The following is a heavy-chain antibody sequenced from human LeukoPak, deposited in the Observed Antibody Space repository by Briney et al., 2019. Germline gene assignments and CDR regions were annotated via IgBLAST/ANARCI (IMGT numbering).Heavy chain of an antibody. CDR3: ARDNYDFWSGYYTADWFDP. D-gene: IGHD3-3*01. J-gene: IGHJ5*02. CDR1: GYTFTGYY. V-gene: IGHV1-2*02. Sequence: ASVKVSCKASGYTFTGYYMHWVRQAPGQGLEWMGWINPNSGGTNYAQKFQGRVTMTRDTSISTAYMELSRLRSDDTAVYYCARDNYDFWSGYYTADWFDPWGQGTLVTVSS. CDR2: INPNSGGT.